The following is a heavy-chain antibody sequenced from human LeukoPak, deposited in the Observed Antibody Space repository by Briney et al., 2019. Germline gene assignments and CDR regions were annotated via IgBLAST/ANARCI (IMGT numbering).Heavy chain of an antibody. CDR3: ARDQGGFSHY. CDR1: GYTFTSYY. CDR2: INPSGGST. D-gene: IGHD5-18*01. J-gene: IGHJ4*02. V-gene: IGHV1-46*01. Sequence: ASVKVSCKASGYTFTSYYMHWVRQAPGQRLEWMGIINPSGGSTTYAQKFQGRVSMTRDTSTSTVYMELSSLRTDDSAVYYCARDQGGFSHYWGQGTLVTVSS.